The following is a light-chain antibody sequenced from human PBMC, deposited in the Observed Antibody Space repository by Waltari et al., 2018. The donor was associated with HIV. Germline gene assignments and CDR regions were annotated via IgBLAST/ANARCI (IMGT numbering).Light chain of an antibody. J-gene: IGKJ2*01. V-gene: IGKV1-39*01. CDR3: QQTYSMYT. CDR1: QYISNY. Sequence: DIQITQSPSSLSASVGDRVIITCRASQYISNYLSWYQQKPGKAPNLLIYGASSLQSGVPSRFIGSGFGTDFSLTISSLHPEDFALYFCQQTYSMYTFGQGTELEV. CDR2: GAS.